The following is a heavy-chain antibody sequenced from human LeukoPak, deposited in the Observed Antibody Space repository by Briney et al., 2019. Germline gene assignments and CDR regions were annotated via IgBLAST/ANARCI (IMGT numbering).Heavy chain of an antibody. J-gene: IGHJ4*02. V-gene: IGHV3-7*04. CDR3: TRVGYIDQGIDY. CDR1: GFTFNNYW. Sequence: PGGSLRLSCAASGFTFNNYWMSWVRQAPGKGLEWVANIKQDGSEIYYVDSVKGRFTISRDNAKNSLYLQMNSLRAEDTAIYYCTRVGYIDQGIDYWGQGTLVTVSS. D-gene: IGHD5-24*01. CDR2: IKQDGSEI.